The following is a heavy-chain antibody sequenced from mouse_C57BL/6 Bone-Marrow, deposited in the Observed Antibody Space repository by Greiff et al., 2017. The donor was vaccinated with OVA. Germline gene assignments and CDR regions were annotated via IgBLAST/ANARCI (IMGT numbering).Heavy chain of an antibody. CDR2: ISYDGSN. J-gene: IGHJ1*03. CDR3: ASLLLRPWYFDV. D-gene: IGHD1-1*01. CDR1: GYSITSGYY. Sequence: VQLQQSGPGLVKPSQSLSLTCSVTGYSITSGYYWNWIRQFPGNKLEWMGYISYDGSNNYNPSLKNRISITRDTSKNQFFLKLNSVTTEDTATYYCASLLLRPWYFDVWGTGTTVTVSS. V-gene: IGHV3-6*01.